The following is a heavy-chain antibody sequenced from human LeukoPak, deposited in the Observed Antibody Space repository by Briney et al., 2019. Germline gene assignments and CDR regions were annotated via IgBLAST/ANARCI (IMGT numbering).Heavy chain of an antibody. Sequence: SETLSLTCTVSGDSITITNHYWSWIRQPPGKGLEWIRYISYSGSTYYNPSLKSRVTISVDTSKNQFSLKLSSVTAADTAVYYCARAWVTMIGTAGYFDYWGQGTLVTVSS. V-gene: IGHV4-39*01. CDR1: GDSITITNHY. J-gene: IGHJ4*02. D-gene: IGHD3-22*01. CDR2: ISYSGST. CDR3: ARAWVTMIGTAGYFDY.